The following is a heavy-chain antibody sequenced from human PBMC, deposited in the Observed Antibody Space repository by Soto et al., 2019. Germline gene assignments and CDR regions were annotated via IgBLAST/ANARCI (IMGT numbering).Heavy chain of an antibody. CDR2: IIPIFGTA. V-gene: IGHV1-69*01. D-gene: IGHD2-15*01. Sequence: QVQLVQSGAEVKKPGSSVKVSCKASGGTFSSYAISWVRQAPGQGLEWMGGIIPIFGTANYAQKFQGRVTITGDESPSTAYMELRSRGSEETAVYYWARGGGVVAARNYYYYGMDVWGQGTTVTVSS. J-gene: IGHJ6*02. CDR3: ARGGGVVAARNYYYYGMDV. CDR1: GGTFSSYA.